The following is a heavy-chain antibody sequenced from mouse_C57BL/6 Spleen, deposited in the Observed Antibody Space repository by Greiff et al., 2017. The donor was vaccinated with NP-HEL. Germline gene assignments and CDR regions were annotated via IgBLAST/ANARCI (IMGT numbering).Heavy chain of an antibody. CDR3: ARELAAGGGYFDD. V-gene: IGHV5-17*01. D-gene: IGHD6-1*01. J-gene: IGHJ2*01. Sequence: DVMLVESGGGLVKPGGSLKLSCAASGFTFSDYGMHWVRQAPEKGLEWVAYISSGSSTIYYADTVKGRFTISRDNAKNTLFLQMTSLRSEDTAMYEGARELAAGGGYFDDWGQGTTLTVSS. CDR2: ISSGSSTI. CDR1: GFTFSDYG.